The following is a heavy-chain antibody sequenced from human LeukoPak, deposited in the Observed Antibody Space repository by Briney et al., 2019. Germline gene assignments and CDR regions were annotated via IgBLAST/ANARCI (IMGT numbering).Heavy chain of an antibody. CDR2: INHSGST. Sequence: SETLSLTCAVYGGSFSGYYWSWIRQPPGKGLEWIGEINHSGSTYYNPSLKSRVTISVDTSKNQFSLKLSSVTAADTAVYYCARRNKYQLLLLPERYGMDVWGQGTTVTVSS. CDR1: GGSFSGYY. J-gene: IGHJ6*02. D-gene: IGHD2-2*01. CDR3: ARRNKYQLLLLPERYGMDV. V-gene: IGHV4-34*01.